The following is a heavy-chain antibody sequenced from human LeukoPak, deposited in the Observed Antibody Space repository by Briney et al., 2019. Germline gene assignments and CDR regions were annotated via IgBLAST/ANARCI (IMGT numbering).Heavy chain of an antibody. CDR2: IDYSGST. CDR3: PVKPGGGDWIAPNI. J-gene: IGHJ3*02. D-gene: IGHD2-21*01. V-gene: IGHV4-30-4*01. CDR1: GGSISSGDSY. Sequence: PSETLSLTCTVSGGSISSGDSYWSWIRQPPGKGLEWIGYIDYSGSTYYNPSLKSRVTVSVDTSKNQLSLKLSSVTAADTAVYYWPVKPGGGDWIAPNIWGQGQKFPVS.